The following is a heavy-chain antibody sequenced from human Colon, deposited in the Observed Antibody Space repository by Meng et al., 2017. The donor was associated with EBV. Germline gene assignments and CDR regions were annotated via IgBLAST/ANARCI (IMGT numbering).Heavy chain of an antibody. J-gene: IGHJ4*02. CDR2: IYYRGST. Sequence: SGPAIGKPYGPRSLSCLLPGGHITSTSSYWGWVRQPPGKGLQWIGSIYYRGSTNYNPSLTSRISMSVDMSKNQFSLKVNSVTAADTAIYYCVISSHNWGQGTLVTVSS. CDR3: VISSHN. D-gene: IGHD3-3*02. CDR1: GGHITSTSSY. V-gene: IGHV4-39*07.